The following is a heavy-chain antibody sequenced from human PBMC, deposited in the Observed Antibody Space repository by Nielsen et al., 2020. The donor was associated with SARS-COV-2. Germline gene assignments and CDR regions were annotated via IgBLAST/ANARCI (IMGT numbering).Heavy chain of an antibody. CDR1: GGSISSSSYY. J-gene: IGHJ4*02. V-gene: IGHV4-39*01. D-gene: IGHD6-13*01. CDR3: ARLYTNSWNFDY. Sequence: SETLSLTCTVSGGSISSSSYYWGWIRQPPGKGLEWIGNVHYSGSSYYNPSVKGRAAVFGNTSKNQFSLRLRSVTAADTAVYYCARLYTNSWNFDYWGQGTLVAVSS. CDR2: VHYSGSS.